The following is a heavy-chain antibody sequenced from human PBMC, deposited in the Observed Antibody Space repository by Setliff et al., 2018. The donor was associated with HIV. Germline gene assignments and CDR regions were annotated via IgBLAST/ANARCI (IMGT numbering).Heavy chain of an antibody. D-gene: IGHD3-10*01. V-gene: IGHV1-2*02. CDR1: GYTFTNYY. J-gene: IGHJ5*02. Sequence: ASVKVSCKASGYTFTNYYLHWVRQAPGQGLEWMGWINPNSGGTNYAQKLQGRVTMTRDTPISTAYMELSRLRYDDTAIYYCARDPFLWEVTPPWGQGTLVTVSS. CDR3: ARDPFLWEVTPP. CDR2: INPNSGGT.